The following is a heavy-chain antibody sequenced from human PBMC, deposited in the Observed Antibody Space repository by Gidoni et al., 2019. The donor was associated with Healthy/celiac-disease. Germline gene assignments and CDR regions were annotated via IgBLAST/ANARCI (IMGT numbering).Heavy chain of an antibody. V-gene: IGHV4-34*01. CDR2: INHSGST. CDR3: ARGLLQNYYYYMDV. CDR1: GGSFSGYH. J-gene: IGHJ6*03. Sequence: QVQLQQWCAGLLKPSETVSLTCAVYGGSFSGYHWSWIRQPPGKGLEWIGEINHSGSTNSNPSLKSRVTISVDTSKNQFSLKLSSVTAADTAVYYCARGLLQNYYYYMDVWGKGTTVTVSS.